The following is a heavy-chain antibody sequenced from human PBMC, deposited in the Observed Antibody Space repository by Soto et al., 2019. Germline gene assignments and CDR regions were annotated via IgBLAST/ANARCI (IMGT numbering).Heavy chain of an antibody. D-gene: IGHD1-26*01. V-gene: IGHV4-59*08. Sequence: PSETLSLTCTVSGGSISSYYWSWIRQPPGKGLEWIGYIYYSGSTNYNPSLKSRVTISVDTSKNQFSLKLSSVTAADTAVYYCARHREGYFDLWGRGTLVTVSS. CDR1: GGSISSYY. CDR2: IYYSGST. J-gene: IGHJ2*01. CDR3: ARHREGYFDL.